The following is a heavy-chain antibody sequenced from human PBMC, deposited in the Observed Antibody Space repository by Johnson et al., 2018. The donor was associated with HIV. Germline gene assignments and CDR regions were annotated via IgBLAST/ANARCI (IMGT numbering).Heavy chain of an antibody. CDR2: IRYDGSNK. V-gene: IGHV3-30*02. CDR3: ANKPEQWLVADDAFDI. J-gene: IGHJ3*02. Sequence: QVQLVESGGGVVQPGRSPRLSCAASGFTFSSYGMHWVRQAPGKGLEWVAFIRYDGSNKYYADSVKGRFTISRDNSKNTLYLQMNSLRAEDTAVYYCANKPEQWLVADDAFDIWGQGTMVTVSS. CDR1: GFTFSSYG. D-gene: IGHD6-19*01.